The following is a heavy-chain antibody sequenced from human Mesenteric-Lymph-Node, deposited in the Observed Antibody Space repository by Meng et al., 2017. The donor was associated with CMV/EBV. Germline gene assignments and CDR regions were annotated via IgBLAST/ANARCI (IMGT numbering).Heavy chain of an antibody. Sequence: SETLSLTCTVSGGSISSSSYYWGWIRQPPGKGLEWIGSIYYSGSTNYNPSLKSRVTISVDTSKNLLSLKLSTVTGADTAVYFCARVYSSGLGDNWFDPWGQGTRVTVSS. CDR1: GGSISSSSYY. D-gene: IGHD3-22*01. CDR3: ARVYSSGLGDNWFDP. V-gene: IGHV4-39*07. J-gene: IGHJ5*02. CDR2: IYYSGST.